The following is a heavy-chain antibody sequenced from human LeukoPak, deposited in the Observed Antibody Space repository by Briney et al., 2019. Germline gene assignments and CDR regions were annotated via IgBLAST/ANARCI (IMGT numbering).Heavy chain of an antibody. CDR1: GFTFRNYE. CDR2: ISSSGTSI. D-gene: IGHD3-10*01. Sequence: GGSLRLSCTASGFTFRNYEMNWVRQAPGKGLEWLSYISSSGTSIYADSVKGRFTISRDNAKNSLSLQMNSLRAEDTAVYYCARQGAFYYGPFDYWGQGTLVTASS. V-gene: IGHV3-48*03. CDR3: ARQGAFYYGPFDY. J-gene: IGHJ4*02.